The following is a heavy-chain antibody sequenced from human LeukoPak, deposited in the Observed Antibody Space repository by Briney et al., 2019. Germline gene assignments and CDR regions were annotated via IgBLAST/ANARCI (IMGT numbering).Heavy chain of an antibody. Sequence: GGSLRLSCAASGFTFSTYGMHWIRQAPGKGLEWVAFIPYRGSDNNYAASVKGRFTISRDNSKNMLYLQMNSLRLEDTAVYYCAKDRHGHYALDYCGQGTLVTVSS. CDR1: GFTFSTYG. CDR3: AKDRHGHYALDY. D-gene: IGHD4-17*01. J-gene: IGHJ4*02. V-gene: IGHV3-30*02. CDR2: IPYRGSDN.